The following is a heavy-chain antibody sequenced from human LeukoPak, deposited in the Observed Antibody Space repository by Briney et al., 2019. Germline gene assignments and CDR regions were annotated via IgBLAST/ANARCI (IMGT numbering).Heavy chain of an antibody. V-gene: IGHV3-30-3*01. CDR1: GFTFSYYT. J-gene: IGHJ4*02. CDR3: ARVLNYYDSSGYYFSY. D-gene: IGHD3-22*01. Sequence: AGGSLRLSCAASGFTFSYYTMHGVRQAPGKGLEWVAVISYDGSNEYYADSVKGRFTISRDNSKNTLYLQMNSLRVEDTAVYYCARVLNYYDSSGYYFSYWGQGTLVTVSS. CDR2: ISYDGSNE.